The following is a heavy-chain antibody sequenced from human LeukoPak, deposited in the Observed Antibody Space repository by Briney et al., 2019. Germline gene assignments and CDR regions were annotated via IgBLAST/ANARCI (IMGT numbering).Heavy chain of an antibody. CDR1: GGTFSSYA. J-gene: IGHJ4*02. V-gene: IGHV1-69*05. CDR2: IIPIFGTA. CDR3: ARPHYYYSSSDPGYFDY. D-gene: IGHD6-13*01. Sequence: SVKVSCKASGGTFSSYAISWVRQAPGQGLEWMGGIIPIFGTANYAQKFQGRVTITTDEFTSTAYMELSSLRSEDTAVYYCARPHYYYSSSDPGYFDYWGQGTLVTVSS.